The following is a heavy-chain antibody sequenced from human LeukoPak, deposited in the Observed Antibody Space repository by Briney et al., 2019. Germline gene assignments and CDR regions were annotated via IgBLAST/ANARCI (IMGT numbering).Heavy chain of an antibody. Sequence: KTSETLSLTCAVYGGSFSGYYWSWIRQPPGKGLEWTGEINHSGSTNYNPSLKSRVTISVDTSKNQFSLKLRSVTAADTAVYYCARARHYDSSGYYFYWGQGTLVTVSS. CDR2: INHSGST. J-gene: IGHJ4*02. CDR3: ARARHYDSSGYYFY. CDR1: GGSFSGYY. V-gene: IGHV4-34*01. D-gene: IGHD3-22*01.